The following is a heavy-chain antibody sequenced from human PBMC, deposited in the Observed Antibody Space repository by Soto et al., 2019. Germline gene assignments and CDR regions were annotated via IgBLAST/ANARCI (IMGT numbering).Heavy chain of an antibody. Sequence: PSETLSLTCAVYGGSFSGYYWSWIRQPPGKGLEWIGEINHSGSTNYNPSLKSRVTISVDTSKNQFSLKLSSVTAADTAVYYCARGIQGYDFWSGYLRWFDPWGQGTLVTVSS. D-gene: IGHD3-3*01. CDR3: ARGIQGYDFWSGYLRWFDP. CDR1: GGSFSGYY. J-gene: IGHJ5*02. V-gene: IGHV4-34*01. CDR2: INHSGST.